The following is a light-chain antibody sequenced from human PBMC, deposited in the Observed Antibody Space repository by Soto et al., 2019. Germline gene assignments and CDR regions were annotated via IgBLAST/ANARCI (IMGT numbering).Light chain of an antibody. Sequence: IQMTQSPSSLSASVGDRVTITCRASQGVDSDLSWYQQKPGKAPKLLIYAASSLHSGVPTRFRGSGSGTHFTLTISSLQPEDVATYYCQQSYSTLVLIFGGGTKVELK. CDR3: QQSYSTLVLI. CDR2: AAS. J-gene: IGKJ4*01. CDR1: QGVDSD. V-gene: IGKV1-39*01.